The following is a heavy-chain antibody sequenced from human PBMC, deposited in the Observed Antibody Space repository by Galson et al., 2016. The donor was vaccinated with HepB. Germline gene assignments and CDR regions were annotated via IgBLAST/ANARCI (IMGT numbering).Heavy chain of an antibody. V-gene: IGHV2-5*02. Sequence: PALVKPTQTLTLTCTLSGVSLSTRGVAVVWLRQTPGKALECLGLIYWDDDKRYSPSLKSRITITKDTSKNQVVLTMTNVDPVDTATYFCAHRHPRVGNGLDVWGQGTPVTVSS. J-gene: IGHJ6*02. CDR2: IYWDDDK. D-gene: IGHD1-26*01. CDR1: GVSLSTRGVA. CDR3: AHRHPRVGNGLDV.